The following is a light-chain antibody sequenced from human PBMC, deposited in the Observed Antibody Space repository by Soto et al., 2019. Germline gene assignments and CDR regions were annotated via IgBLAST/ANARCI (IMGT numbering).Light chain of an antibody. Sequence: QTVVTQPPSVSGAPGQRVTISCTGSSSNIGAGYEVHWYQQLPGTAPKLLIYGDRYRPSGVPDRFSGSKSGTSVSLAITGLQAEDEADYHCPSYDSSLSGMVFGGGTQLTVL. J-gene: IGLJ3*02. CDR3: PSYDSSLSGMV. CDR1: SSNIGAGYE. V-gene: IGLV1-40*01. CDR2: GDR.